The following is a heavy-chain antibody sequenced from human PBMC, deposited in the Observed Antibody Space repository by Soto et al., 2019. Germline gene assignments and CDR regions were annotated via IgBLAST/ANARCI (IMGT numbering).Heavy chain of an antibody. D-gene: IGHD6-6*01. Sequence: EVQLVESGGGLVKPGRSLRLSCTASGFTFGDYAMSWFRQAPGKGLEWVGFIRSKAYGGTTEYAASVKGRFTISRDDSKSIAYLQMNSLKTEDTAVYYCTRGDGYSSSPPHYYYYYGMDVWGQGTTVTVSS. CDR1: GFTFGDYA. V-gene: IGHV3-49*05. CDR3: TRGDGYSSSPPHYYYYYGMDV. CDR2: IRSKAYGGTT. J-gene: IGHJ6*02.